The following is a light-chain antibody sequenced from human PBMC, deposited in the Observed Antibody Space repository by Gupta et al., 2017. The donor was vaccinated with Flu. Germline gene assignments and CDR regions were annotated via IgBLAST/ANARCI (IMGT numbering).Light chain of an antibody. V-gene: IGLV3-19*01. Sequence: SSETTQDTAVSVALGKADRITCQGDSNRNYYASWYQQKPGQAPVLVLYGKTNRPSGIPGRFSGSSSRNTSSLTITWAQAEDGADYYCNSRDSNGYHQVFGGGTKLTVL. J-gene: IGLJ3*02. CDR1: SNRNYY. CDR3: NSRDSNGYHQV. CDR2: GKT.